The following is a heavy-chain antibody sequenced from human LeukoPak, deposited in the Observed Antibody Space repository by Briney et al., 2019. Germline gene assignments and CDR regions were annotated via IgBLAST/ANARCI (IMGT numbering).Heavy chain of an antibody. Sequence: SETLSLTCTVSGGSISSGGYYWSWIRQHPGKGLEWIGYIYYSGSTYYNPSLKSRVTISVDTSKNQFSLKLSSVTAADTAVYYCAREAFGQNESFGIWGQGTMVTVSS. CDR2: IYYSGST. D-gene: IGHD3-3*02. V-gene: IGHV4-31*03. J-gene: IGHJ3*02. CDR1: GGSISSGGYY. CDR3: AREAFGQNESFGI.